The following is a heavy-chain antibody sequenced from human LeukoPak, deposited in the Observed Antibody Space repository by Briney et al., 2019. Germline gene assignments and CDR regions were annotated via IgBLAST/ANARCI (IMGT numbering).Heavy chain of an antibody. CDR1: GFTFSRHG. CDR3: ARDRAWNYFGY. J-gene: IGHJ4*02. D-gene: IGHD3-3*01. CDR2: ISNDGSRK. V-gene: IGHV3-30*03. Sequence: GGSLRLSCAPSGFTFSRHGMHWVRQAPGKGLEWVAIISNDGSRKYYAHSVEGRFTISRDNSKNTLYLQMDSLRAEDTAVYYCARDRAWNYFGYWGQGTLVTVSS.